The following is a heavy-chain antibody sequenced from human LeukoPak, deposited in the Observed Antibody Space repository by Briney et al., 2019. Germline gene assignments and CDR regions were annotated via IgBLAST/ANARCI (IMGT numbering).Heavy chain of an antibody. CDR2: IWYDGSNK. Sequence: GGSLRLSCAASGFTFSSYGMHWVRQAPGKGLEWVAVIWYDGSNKYYADSVKGRFTISRDNSKNTLHPQMNSLRAEDTAVYYCARAYYGSGLYYYGMDVWGQGTTVTVSS. J-gene: IGHJ6*02. V-gene: IGHV3-33*01. CDR3: ARAYYGSGLYYYGMDV. CDR1: GFTFSSYG. D-gene: IGHD3-10*01.